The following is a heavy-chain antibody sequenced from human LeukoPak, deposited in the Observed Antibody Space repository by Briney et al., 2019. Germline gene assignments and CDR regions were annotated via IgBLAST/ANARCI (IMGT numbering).Heavy chain of an antibody. V-gene: IGHV1-18*01. J-gene: IGHJ4*02. Sequence: GASVKVSCKASGYIYTSYGINWVRQAPGQGLEWMGWISAYNGNTKYAQKLQGRVTMTTDTSTSTAHMELRSLRTDDTAVYYCTRGPEWFGVNVYYWGQGTLVTVSS. CDR1: GYIYTSYG. CDR2: ISAYNGNT. CDR3: TRGPEWFGVNVYY. D-gene: IGHD3-10*01.